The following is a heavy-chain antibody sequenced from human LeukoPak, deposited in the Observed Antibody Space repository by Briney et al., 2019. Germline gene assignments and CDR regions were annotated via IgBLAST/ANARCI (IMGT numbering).Heavy chain of an antibody. CDR1: GFTFSLYS. CDR3: GRDGGGAY. Sequence: GGSLRLSCAASGFTFSLYSMNWVRQAPGKGLEWVSYITSGSSTIYYAEHVSGRFTISRDNAKNSLFLQMNSLRAEDTAVYYWGRDGGGAYWGQGTLVTVSS. D-gene: IGHD3-16*01. CDR2: ITSGSSTI. V-gene: IGHV3-48*01. J-gene: IGHJ4*02.